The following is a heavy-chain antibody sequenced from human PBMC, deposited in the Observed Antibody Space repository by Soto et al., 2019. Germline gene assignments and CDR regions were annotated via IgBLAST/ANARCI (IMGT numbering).Heavy chain of an antibody. CDR2: ISGSGGRT. CDR1: GFTFSSYA. D-gene: IGHD6-13*01. CDR3: AKEQGVAAAAGTIYVY. Sequence: PGGSLRLSCAASGFTFSSYAMSWVRQAPGTGLEWVSAISGSGGRTYYADSVKGRFTISRDNSKNTLYLQMNSLRAEDTAVYYCAKEQGVAAAAGTIYVYWGQGTLVTVSS. V-gene: IGHV3-23*01. J-gene: IGHJ4*02.